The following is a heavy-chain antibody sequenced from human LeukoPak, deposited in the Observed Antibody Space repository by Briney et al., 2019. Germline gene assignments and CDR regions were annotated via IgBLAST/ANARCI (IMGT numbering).Heavy chain of an antibody. Sequence: SVKXXCKASGGTFDNYAVSWVRQAPGQGLEWMGRIIPLFVTANYAQKFQGRVPFTTDEPRNTAYMELSSLRSEDTAVYYCARDGPANNYVWGNYRPPDSWGQGTLVTVSS. J-gene: IGHJ4*02. D-gene: IGHD3-16*02. CDR2: IIPLFVTA. V-gene: IGHV1-69*05. CDR3: ARDGPANNYVWGNYRPPDS. CDR1: GGTFDNYA.